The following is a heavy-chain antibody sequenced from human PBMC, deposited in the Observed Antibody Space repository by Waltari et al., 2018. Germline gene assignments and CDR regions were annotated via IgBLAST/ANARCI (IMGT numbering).Heavy chain of an antibody. CDR1: GYSFIGPY. CDR3: AREPRGGGLPDY. CDR2: INPNNGGT. D-gene: IGHD2-2*01. V-gene: IGHV1-2*06. Sequence: QLQLVQSGAEEKRPGASVKVSCTASGYSFIGPYIHFLRQAPGQGLGGLGRINPNNGGTIYAQGFQGRVTMTRDTSISTAYMELSGLRSDDTAVYYCAREPRGGGLPDYWGQGTLVTVSS. J-gene: IGHJ4*02.